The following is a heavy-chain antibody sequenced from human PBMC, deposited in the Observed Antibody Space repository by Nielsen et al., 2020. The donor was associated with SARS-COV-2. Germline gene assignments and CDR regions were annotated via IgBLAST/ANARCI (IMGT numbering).Heavy chain of an antibody. CDR1: GFTFSSYA. Sequence: GESLKISCAASGFTFSSYAMSWVRQAPGKGLEWVSGIGGGGGRTNYADSVKGRFTISRDNSKNTLYLQMNSLRAEDTAVYYCAKTPWAYSGSYYDYWGQGTLVTVSS. V-gene: IGHV3-23*01. D-gene: IGHD1-26*01. CDR3: AKTPWAYSGSYYDY. J-gene: IGHJ4*02. CDR2: IGGGGGRT.